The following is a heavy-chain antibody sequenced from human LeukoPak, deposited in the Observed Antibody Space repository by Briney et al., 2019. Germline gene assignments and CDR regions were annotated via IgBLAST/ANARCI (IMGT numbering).Heavy chain of an antibody. CDR3: ARATLNYYDSSGYYPSNWFDP. V-gene: IGHV4-59*01. J-gene: IGHJ5*02. Sequence: SETLSLTCTVSGGSISRYYWSWIRQPPGKGLEWIGYIYYSGSTNYNPSLKSRVTISVDTSKNQFSLKLSSVTAADTAVYYCARATLNYYDSSGYYPSNWFDPWGQGTLVTVSS. CDR2: IYYSGST. CDR1: GGSISRYY. D-gene: IGHD3-22*01.